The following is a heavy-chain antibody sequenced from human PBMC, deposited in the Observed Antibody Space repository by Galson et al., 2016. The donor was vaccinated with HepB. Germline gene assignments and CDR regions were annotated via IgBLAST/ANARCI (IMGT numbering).Heavy chain of an antibody. CDR1: GYRLSNFA. CDR2: INGGNGNT. Sequence: SVKVSCKASGYRLSNFAMHWVRQAPGQSLEWMGWINGGNGNTKYSQKFQARVTITRDTSANTAYMELSSLKYEDTAVYYCAREDGDSRVEYHGMDVWGQGTTVTVSS. J-gene: IGHJ6*02. D-gene: IGHD4-17*01. CDR3: AREDGDSRVEYHGMDV. V-gene: IGHV1-3*01.